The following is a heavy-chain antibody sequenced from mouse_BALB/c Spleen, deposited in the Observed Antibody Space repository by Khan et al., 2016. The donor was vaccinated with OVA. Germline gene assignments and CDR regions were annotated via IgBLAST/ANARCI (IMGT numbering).Heavy chain of an antibody. V-gene: IGHV2-9*02. Sequence: VELVESGPGLVAPSQSLSITCTVSGFSLSSYAVYWVRQPPGKGLEWLGVTWHGGSTNYNSALMSRLSICNDNSKSQVFLKMNSLQTDDTAMDYCARDEGGCYGYDKNYFDYWGQGTTLTVSS. CDR3: ARDEGGCYGYDKNYFDY. J-gene: IGHJ2*01. CDR2: TWHGGST. D-gene: IGHD2-2*01. CDR1: GFSLSSYA.